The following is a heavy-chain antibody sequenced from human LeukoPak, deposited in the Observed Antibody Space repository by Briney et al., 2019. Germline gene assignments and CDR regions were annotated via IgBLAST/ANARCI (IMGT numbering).Heavy chain of an antibody. Sequence: SETLSLTCTVSGDSISSSSYYWGWIRQPPGKGLEWIGSISYSGSTHYSPSLETRVTISVDPSKNQFSLKLNSVTAADTAVYYCARGVENSSGWYNWFDSWGQGTLVTVSS. D-gene: IGHD6-19*01. CDR3: ARGVENSSGWYNWFDS. J-gene: IGHJ5*01. CDR1: GDSISSSSYY. CDR2: ISYSGST. V-gene: IGHV4-39*01.